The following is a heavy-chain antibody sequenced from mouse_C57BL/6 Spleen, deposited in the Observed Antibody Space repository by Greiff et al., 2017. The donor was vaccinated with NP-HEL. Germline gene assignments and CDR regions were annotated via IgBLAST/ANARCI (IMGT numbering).Heavy chain of an antibody. CDR2: ISSGSSTI. D-gene: IGHD2-4*01. Sequence: EVQLVESGGGLVKPGGSLKLSCAASGFTFSDYGMHWVRQAPEKGLEWVAYISSGSSTIYYADTVKGRFTISRDNAKNTLFLQMTSLRSEDTARYYCARREDYYDYDDGPYFAYWGQGTLVTVSA. J-gene: IGHJ3*01. V-gene: IGHV5-17*01. CDR1: GFTFSDYG. CDR3: ARREDYYDYDDGPYFAY.